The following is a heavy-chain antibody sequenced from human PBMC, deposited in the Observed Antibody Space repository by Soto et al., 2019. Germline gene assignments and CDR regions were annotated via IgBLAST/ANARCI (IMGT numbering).Heavy chain of an antibody. CDR1: GYTFTNYA. Sequence: ASVKVSCKASGYTFTNYAMHWVRQAPGQRLEWMGWINAGNGNTKYSQKFQGRVTMTRDTSTSTVYMELSSLRSEDTAVYYCARRGACISTSCSLDYWGQGTLVTVSS. CDR3: ARRGACISTSCSLDY. CDR2: INAGNGNT. D-gene: IGHD2-2*01. V-gene: IGHV1-3*01. J-gene: IGHJ4*02.